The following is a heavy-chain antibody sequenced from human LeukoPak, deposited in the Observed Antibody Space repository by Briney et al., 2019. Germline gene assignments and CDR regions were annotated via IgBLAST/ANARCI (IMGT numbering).Heavy chain of an antibody. J-gene: IGHJ4*02. D-gene: IGHD6-13*01. CDR3: ARVDSSNWYDSRGYFDY. CDR2: IYYTGST. CDR1: GGSLSSYY. V-gene: IGHV4-59*01. Sequence: SETLSLTCTVAGGSLSSYYWSWIRQPPGKGLGWIGYIYYTGSTNYNPSLQSRVTISVDTSKNQFSLKLSSVTAADTAVYYCARVDSSNWYDSRGYFDYWGQGTLVTVSS.